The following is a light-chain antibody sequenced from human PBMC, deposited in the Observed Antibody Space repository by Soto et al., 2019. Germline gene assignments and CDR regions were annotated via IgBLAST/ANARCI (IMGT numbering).Light chain of an antibody. J-gene: IGKJ3*01. CDR1: QGISNW. V-gene: IGKV1-12*02. Sequence: DFQMTQSPSSVSASVGDRVTITCRASQGISNWLAWYQQKPGKAPKLLIYDASSLKSGVPSRFSGSGSGTDFPLTISSLQPEDFATYYCQQANSFPFFGPGTKVNIK. CDR3: QQANSFPF. CDR2: DAS.